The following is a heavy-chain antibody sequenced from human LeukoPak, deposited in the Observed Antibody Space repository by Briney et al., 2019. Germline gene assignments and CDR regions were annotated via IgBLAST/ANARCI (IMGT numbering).Heavy chain of an antibody. CDR3: ARGPYYYDSSGRYYYYYGMDV. V-gene: IGHV4-59*01. CDR1: GGSISSYY. Sequence: SETLSLICTVSGGSISSYYWSWIRQPPGKGLEWIGYIYYSGSTNYNPSLKSRVTISVDTSKNQFSLKLSSVTAADTAVYYCARGPYYYDSSGRYYYYYGMDVWGQGTTVTVSS. D-gene: IGHD3-22*01. CDR2: IYYSGST. J-gene: IGHJ6*02.